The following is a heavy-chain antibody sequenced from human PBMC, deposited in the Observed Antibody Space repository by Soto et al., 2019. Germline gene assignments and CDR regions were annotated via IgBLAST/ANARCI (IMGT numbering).Heavy chain of an antibody. V-gene: IGHV5-51*01. CDR3: ARHTDYGDYSSYMDV. D-gene: IGHD4-17*01. Sequence: GESLKISCRGSGYSFTSYWSGWVRQITGKGLEWMGIIYPGDSDTRYSPSFQGQVTISADKSISTAYLQWSSLKASDTAMYYCARHTDYGDYSSYMDVWGKGTTVTVSS. CDR1: GYSFTSYW. CDR2: IYPGDSDT. J-gene: IGHJ6*03.